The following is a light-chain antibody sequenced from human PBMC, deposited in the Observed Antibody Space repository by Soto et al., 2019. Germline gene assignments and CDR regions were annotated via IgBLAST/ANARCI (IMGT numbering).Light chain of an antibody. CDR3: WSYAGNTIFV. V-gene: IGLV2-14*01. CDR1: SSDVGGYNY. CDR2: EVS. Sequence: QSALTQPASVSGSPGQSITISCTGTSSDVGGYNYVSWYQHHPGKAPKLMIYEVSNRPSGVSNRFSGSKSGNTASLTISGLQAEDEADYYCWSYAGNTIFVFGGGTKLTVL. J-gene: IGLJ2*01.